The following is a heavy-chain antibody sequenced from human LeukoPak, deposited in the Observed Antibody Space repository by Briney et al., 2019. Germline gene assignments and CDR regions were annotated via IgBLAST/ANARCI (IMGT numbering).Heavy chain of an antibody. V-gene: IGHV4-34*01. D-gene: IGHD2-2*02. CDR3: AREVGDCSSTSCYNGDAFDI. CDR2: INHSGST. CDR1: GGSFSGYY. J-gene: IGHJ3*02. Sequence: SETLSLTCDVYGGSFSGYYWSWIRQPPGKGLEWIGEINHSGSTNYNPSLKSRVTISVDTSKNQFSLKLSSVTAADTAVYYCAREVGDCSSTSCYNGDAFDIWGQGTMVTVSS.